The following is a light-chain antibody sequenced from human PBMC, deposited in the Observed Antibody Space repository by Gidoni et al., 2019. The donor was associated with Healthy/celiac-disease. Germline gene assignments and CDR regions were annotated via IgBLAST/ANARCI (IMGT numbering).Light chain of an antibody. V-gene: IGKV1-39*01. CDR3: QQSYSTPPCT. CDR1: QSISSY. J-gene: IGKJ2*02. Sequence: DVQMIPSPSSLSASVGDRVTIPCRASQSISSYFNCYQQKPGKDPKLLIYAASSWQRGVPSRFSGSRSGTDFTLTISSLQPEDVATYYCQQSYSTPPCTFGQGTKLEIK. CDR2: AAS.